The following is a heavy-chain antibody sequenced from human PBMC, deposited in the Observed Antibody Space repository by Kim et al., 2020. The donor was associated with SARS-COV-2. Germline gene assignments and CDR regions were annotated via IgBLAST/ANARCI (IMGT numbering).Heavy chain of an antibody. J-gene: IGHJ6*02. CDR3: ASDGLLFSGWSYYKTDGMDV. CDR1: GYSFTAYY. V-gene: IGHV1-2*06. D-gene: IGHD6-13*01. Sequence: ASVQVSCKTSGYSFTAYYIHWVRQAPGQGLEWMGRIHPSSGGTIFAQSFQGRVVMTRDRSISTVYMELSSLRSADTAVYFCASDGLLFSGWSYYKTDGMDVWGQGTTVTVSS. CDR2: IHPSSGGT.